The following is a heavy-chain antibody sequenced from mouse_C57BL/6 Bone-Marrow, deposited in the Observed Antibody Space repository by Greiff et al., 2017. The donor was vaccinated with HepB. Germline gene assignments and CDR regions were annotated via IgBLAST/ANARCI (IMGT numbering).Heavy chain of an antibody. Sequence: EVQGVESGGGLVQPGGSMKLSCVASGFTFSNYWMNWVRQSPEKGLEWVAQIRLKSDNYATHYAESVKGRFTISRDDSKSSVYLQMNNLRAEDTGIYYCTGITTVVGSAMDYWGQGTSVTVSS. CDR3: TGITTVVGSAMDY. CDR1: GFTFSNYW. CDR2: IRLKSDNYAT. D-gene: IGHD1-1*01. V-gene: IGHV6-3*01. J-gene: IGHJ4*01.